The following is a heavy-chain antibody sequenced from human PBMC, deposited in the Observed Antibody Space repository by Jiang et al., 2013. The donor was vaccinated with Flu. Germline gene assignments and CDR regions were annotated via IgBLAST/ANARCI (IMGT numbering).Heavy chain of an antibody. V-gene: IGHV6-1*01. D-gene: IGHD6-13*01. Sequence: QTLSLTCAISGDSVFSNSATWNWIRQSPSRGLEWLGRTYCRSKCYNDYAVSVKSRITINPDTSKNQFSLHLNSVTPEDTAVYYCARTDSSSWFLYYFDYWGQGTLVTVSS. CDR3: ARTDSSSWFLYYFDY. J-gene: IGHJ4*02. CDR2: TYCRSKCYN. CDR1: GDSVFSNSAT.